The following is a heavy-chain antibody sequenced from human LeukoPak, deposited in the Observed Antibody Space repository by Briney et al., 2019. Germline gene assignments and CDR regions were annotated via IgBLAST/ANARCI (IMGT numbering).Heavy chain of an antibody. J-gene: IGHJ4*02. D-gene: IGHD3-22*01. CDR1: GGSFSGYY. CDR2: INHSGST. Sequence: ASETLSLTCAVYGGSFSGYYWSWIRQPPGKGLEWIGEINHSGSTNYNPSLKSRVTISVDTSKNQFSLKLSSVTAADTAVYYCARHPRGYYDRRFDYWGQGTLVTVSS. CDR3: ARHPRGYYDRRFDY. V-gene: IGHV4-34*01.